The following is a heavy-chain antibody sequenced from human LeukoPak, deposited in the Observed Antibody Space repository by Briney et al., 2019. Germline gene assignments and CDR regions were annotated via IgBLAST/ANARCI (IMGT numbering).Heavy chain of an antibody. CDR2: INSDGINT. J-gene: IGHJ4*02. CDR3: ATSTGYSSGWCDY. V-gene: IGHV3-74*01. Sequence: GGSLRLSCAASGFTFSNYWMHWVRQAPGKGLVWVSRINSDGINTSYADSVKGRFTISRDNAKNTLNLQMNSLRAEDTAVYYCATSTGYSSGWCDYWGQGTLVAVSS. D-gene: IGHD6-19*01. CDR1: GFTFSNYW.